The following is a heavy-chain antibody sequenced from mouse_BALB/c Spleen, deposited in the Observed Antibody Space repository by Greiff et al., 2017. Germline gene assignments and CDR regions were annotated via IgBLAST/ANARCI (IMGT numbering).Heavy chain of an antibody. J-gene: IGHJ4*01. V-gene: IGHV1-9*01. CDR2: ILPGSGST. CDR1: GYTFSSYW. Sequence: QVHVKQSGAELMKPGASVKISCKATGYTFSSYWIEWVKQRPGHGLEWIGEILPGSGSTNYNEKFKGKATFTADTSSNTAYMQLSSLTSEDSAVYYCARRGGNYYYAMDYWGQGTSVTVSS. D-gene: IGHD2-1*01. CDR3: ARRGGNYYYAMDY.